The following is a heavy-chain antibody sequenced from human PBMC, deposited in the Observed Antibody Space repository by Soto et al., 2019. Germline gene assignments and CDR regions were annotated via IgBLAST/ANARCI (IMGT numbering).Heavy chain of an antibody. CDR3: AREDSVQLWPERYFDL. V-gene: IGHV1-18*04. CDR1: GYTFTSYG. D-gene: IGHD5-18*01. J-gene: IGHJ2*01. CDR2: ISAYNGNT. Sequence: ASVKVSCKASGYTFTSYGISWVRQAPGQGLEWMGWISAYNGNTNYAQKLQGRVTMTTDTSTSTAYMELRSLRSEDTAVYYCAREDSVQLWPERYFDLWGRGTLVTAPQ.